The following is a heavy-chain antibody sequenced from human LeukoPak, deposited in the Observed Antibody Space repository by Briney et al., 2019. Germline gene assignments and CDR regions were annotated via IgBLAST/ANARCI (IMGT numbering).Heavy chain of an antibody. CDR3: ARCGGLGAISPPSDY. Sequence: SVKVSCKASGGTFNSYAISWVRQAPGQGLEWMGRIIPILGIANYAQKFQGRVTITADKSTSTAYMELSSLRSEDTAVYYCARCGGLGAISPPSDYWGQGTLVTVSS. D-gene: IGHD1-26*01. CDR2: IIPILGIA. V-gene: IGHV1-69*04. CDR1: GGTFNSYA. J-gene: IGHJ4*02.